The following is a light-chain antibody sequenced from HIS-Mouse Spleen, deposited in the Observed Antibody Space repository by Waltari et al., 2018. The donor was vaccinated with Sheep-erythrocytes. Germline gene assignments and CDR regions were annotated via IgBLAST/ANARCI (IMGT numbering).Light chain of an antibody. V-gene: IGKV3-20*01. CDR2: GAS. CDR1: QSVSSSY. Sequence: EIVLTQSPVTLSLSPGARATLSCRASQSVSSSYLAWYQQKPGQAPRLLIYGASSRATGIPDRFSGSGSGTDFTLTISSLQPEDFATYYCQQLNSYPHTFGQGTKLEIK. CDR3: QQLNSYPHT. J-gene: IGKJ2*01.